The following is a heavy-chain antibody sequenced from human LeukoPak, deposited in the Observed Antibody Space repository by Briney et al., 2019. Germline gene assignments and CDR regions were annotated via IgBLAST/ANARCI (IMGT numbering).Heavy chain of an antibody. CDR3: AKFFLPYLAGGTGSR. CDR2: ISSSSSYI. V-gene: IGHV3-21*04. D-gene: IGHD3-10*01. CDR1: GFTFSSYS. Sequence: GGSLRLSCAASGFTFSSYSMNWVRQTPGKGLEWVSSISSSSSYIYYADSVKGRFTISRDNSKNTLYLQMNSLRADDTALYYCAKFFLPYLAGGTGSRWGQGTLVTVSS. J-gene: IGHJ4*02.